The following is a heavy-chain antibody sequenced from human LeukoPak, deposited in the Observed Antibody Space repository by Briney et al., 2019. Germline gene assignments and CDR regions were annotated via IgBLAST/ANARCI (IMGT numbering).Heavy chain of an antibody. D-gene: IGHD6-13*01. J-gene: IGHJ6*03. CDR3: ASGIAAAGMSYYYYYYMDV. CDR1: GYTFTSYD. CDR2: MNPNSGNT. V-gene: IGHV1-8*03. Sequence: ASVKVSCKASGYTFTSYDINWVRQATGQGLEWMGWMNPNSGNTGYAQKFQGRVTITADESTSTAYMELSSLRSEDTAVYYCASGIAAAGMSYYYYYYMDVWGKGTTVTISS.